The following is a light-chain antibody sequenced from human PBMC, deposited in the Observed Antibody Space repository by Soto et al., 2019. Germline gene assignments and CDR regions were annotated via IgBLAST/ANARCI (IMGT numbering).Light chain of an antibody. CDR2: GAS. Sequence: DTVMRKAPATLCVSPGETATLSCRASLSVSSNLAWYQQKPGQAPRRLIYGASTRATGVPARFSGSGSGTEFTLPISSLQSEDFAVYYCQQYNNWPMWTFGQGSKVDI. V-gene: IGKV3-15*01. J-gene: IGKJ1*01. CDR1: LSVSSN. CDR3: QQYNNWPMWT.